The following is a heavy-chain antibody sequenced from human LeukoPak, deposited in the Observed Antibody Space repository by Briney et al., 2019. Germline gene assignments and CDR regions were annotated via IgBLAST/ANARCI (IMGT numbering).Heavy chain of an antibody. J-gene: IGHJ4*02. CDR1: DYSISSGYY. CDR3: ARGGSGSRSAYYFDY. CDR2: IYHSGST. V-gene: IGHV4-38-2*01. Sequence: PSETPSLTCAVSDYSISSGYYWGWIRQPPGKGLEWIGNIYHSGSTYYNPSLKSRVTISVDTSKNQFSLKLSSVTAADTAVYYCARGGSGSRSAYYFDYWGQGTLVTVSS. D-gene: IGHD3-10*01.